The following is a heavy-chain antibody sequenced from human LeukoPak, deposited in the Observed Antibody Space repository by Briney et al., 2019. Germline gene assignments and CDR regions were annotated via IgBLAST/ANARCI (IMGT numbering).Heavy chain of an antibody. CDR2: ISSDGRNE. J-gene: IGHJ4*02. CDR3: AREKYCTSTDCLHGRFYFDY. CDR1: GFTFSTYS. D-gene: IGHD2-2*01. V-gene: IGHV3-30*04. Sequence: GESLRLSCAAPGFTFSTYSMHWVRQAPGKGLEWVAVISSDGRNENYADSVKGRFTISRDNSKNTLHLQMNTLRAEDTAVYYCAREKYCTSTDCLHGRFYFDYWGQGTLVTVSS.